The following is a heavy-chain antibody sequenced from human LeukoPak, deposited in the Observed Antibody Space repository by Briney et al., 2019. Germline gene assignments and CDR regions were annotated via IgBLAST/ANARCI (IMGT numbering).Heavy chain of an antibody. Sequence: SGGSLRLSCAASKFIFSNYWMSWVRQAPGKGLEWVAYIKKTGSETYYVDSVKGRFTITRDNARNSLFLQMNSLRAEDTAVYYCAREDGYCSGSNCYSYFDSWGQGTLVTVSS. CDR1: KFIFSNYW. J-gene: IGHJ4*02. D-gene: IGHD2-15*01. CDR2: IKKTGSET. V-gene: IGHV3-7*01. CDR3: AREDGYCSGSNCYSYFDS.